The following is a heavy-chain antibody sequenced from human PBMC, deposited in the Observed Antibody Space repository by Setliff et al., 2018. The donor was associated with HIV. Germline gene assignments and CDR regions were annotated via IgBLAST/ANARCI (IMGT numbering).Heavy chain of an antibody. CDR2: MNPNSGNT. Sequence: AASVKVSCKASGYTFTNYDINWVRQATGQGLEWMGWMNPNSGNTGYAQKFQGRVTFTRNTSKGTAYMELSSLRSDDTALYYCARGAQDYEDYYFDYWGQGTLVTVSS. J-gene: IGHJ4*02. CDR1: GYTFTNYD. D-gene: IGHD4-17*01. CDR3: ARGAQDYEDYYFDY. V-gene: IGHV1-8*03.